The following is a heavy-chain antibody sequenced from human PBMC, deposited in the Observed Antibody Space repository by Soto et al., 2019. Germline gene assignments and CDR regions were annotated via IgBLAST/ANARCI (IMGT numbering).Heavy chain of an antibody. CDR3: AHSKYSISXFDY. CDR2: IYLHDDK. Sequence: SGPTLGNPTQTLTLTCTFSGFSLSTDDVGVGWIRQPPGKALDWLAVIYLHDDKRYSPSLKSRLTITKETSKKQVLLTMTNIDPVDTATYFCAHSKYSISXFDYWGQGVLVTVSS. J-gene: IGHJ4*02. CDR1: GFSLSTDDVG. D-gene: IGHD6-6*01. V-gene: IGHV2-5*01.